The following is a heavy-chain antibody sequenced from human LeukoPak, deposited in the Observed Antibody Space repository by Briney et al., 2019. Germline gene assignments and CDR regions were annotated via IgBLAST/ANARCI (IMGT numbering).Heavy chain of an antibody. CDR2: ISSSGSTI. J-gene: IGHJ5*02. Sequence: GGSLRLSCAASGFTFSDYYMSWLRQAPGKGLEWVSYISSSGSTIYYADSVKGRFTISRDNAKNSLYLQMNSLRAEDTAVYYCARDYQDCSSTSCYTGGTGFDLWGQGTLVTVSS. V-gene: IGHV3-11*01. CDR1: GFTFSDYY. CDR3: ARDYQDCSSTSCYTGGTGFDL. D-gene: IGHD2-2*02.